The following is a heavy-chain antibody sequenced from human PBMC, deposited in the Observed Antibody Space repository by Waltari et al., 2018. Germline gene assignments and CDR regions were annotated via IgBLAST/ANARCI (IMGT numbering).Heavy chain of an antibody. CDR2: IYYSGST. Sequence: QLQLQESGPGLVKPSETLSLTCTVSGGSISSSSYYWGWIRQPPGKGLEWIGSIYYSGSTYYNPSLKSRVTISVDTSKNQFSLKLSSVTAADTAVYYCARDRGSSWNPAAFDIWGQGTMVTVSS. CDR3: ARDRGSSWNPAAFDI. D-gene: IGHD6-13*01. J-gene: IGHJ3*02. CDR1: GGSISSSSYY. V-gene: IGHV4-39*07.